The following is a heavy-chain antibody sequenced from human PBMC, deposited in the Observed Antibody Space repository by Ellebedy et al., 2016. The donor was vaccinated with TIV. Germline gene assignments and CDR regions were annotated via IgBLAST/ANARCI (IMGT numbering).Heavy chain of an antibody. CDR2: ISYDGSNK. CDR3: ARDRGSTPLDY. CDR1: GFTFSSYA. V-gene: IGHV3-30-3*01. Sequence: GESLKISCAASGFTFSSYAMHWVRQAPGKGLEWVAVISYDGSNKYYADSVKGRFTISRDNSKNTLYLQMNSLRAEDTAVYYCARDRGSTPLDYWGQGTLVTVSS. D-gene: IGHD3-10*01. J-gene: IGHJ4*02.